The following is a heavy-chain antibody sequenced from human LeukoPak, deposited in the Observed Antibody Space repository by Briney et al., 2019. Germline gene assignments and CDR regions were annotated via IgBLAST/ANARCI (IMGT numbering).Heavy chain of an antibody. CDR2: IRSKAYRGTT. Sequence: PGGSLRLSCRAYGFTFADHAMSWVRQAPGKGLEWVGFIRSKAYRGTTEYAPSVKGRFTISRDDSISIAYLQMNSLKNQDTTIYYCTRGTIKLWVLSGMDVWGQGTTVIVSS. CDR1: GFTFADHA. CDR3: TRGTIKLWVLSGMDV. J-gene: IGHJ6*01. V-gene: IGHV3-49*04. D-gene: IGHD1-14*01.